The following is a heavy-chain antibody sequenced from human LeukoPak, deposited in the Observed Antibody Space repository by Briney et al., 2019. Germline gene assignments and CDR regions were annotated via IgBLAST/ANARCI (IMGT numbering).Heavy chain of an antibody. V-gene: IGHV3-11*01. CDR3: ARTLLSYCGGDCYSHSFDV. D-gene: IGHD2-21*02. CDR1: GLTFSDYY. Sequence: GGSLRLSCAVSGLTFSDYYMSWIRQAPGKGLEWVSYISGSSDTMDYADSEKGRFTISRDNAENTLYLQINSLRAEDTAVYYCARTLLSYCGGDCYSHSFDVWGQGTLVAVSS. CDR2: ISGSSDTM. J-gene: IGHJ3*01.